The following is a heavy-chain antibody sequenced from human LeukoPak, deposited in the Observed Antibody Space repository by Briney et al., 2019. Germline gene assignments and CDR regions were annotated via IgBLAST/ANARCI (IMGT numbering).Heavy chain of an antibody. D-gene: IGHD1-26*01. CDR1: GYIFITYW. V-gene: IGHV5-51*01. Sequence: GESLKISCKGSGYIFITYWIGWVRQMPGKGLEWMGIIYPGDSDNRYSPSFQGQVTISADKSISTANLQWSSLKASDTAMYYCARQVGGPQGWYFDLWGRATLVTVSS. J-gene: IGHJ2*01. CDR3: ARQVGGPQGWYFDL. CDR2: IYPGDSDN.